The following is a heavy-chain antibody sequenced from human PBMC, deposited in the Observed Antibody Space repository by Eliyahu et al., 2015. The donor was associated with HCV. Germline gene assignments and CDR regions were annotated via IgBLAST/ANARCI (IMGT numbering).Heavy chain of an antibody. CDR3: ASGGGGIAVAGTGGWFDP. CDR1: GGSISXYY. V-gene: IGHV4-59*01. CDR2: IYYXGST. Sequence: QVQLQESGPGLVKPSETLSLTCTVSGGSISXYYWXWIRQPPGKGLEWIGFIYYXGSTNYNPPLKSRVTMSLDTSKNQFSLKLSSVTAADTAVYYCASGGGGIAVAGTGGWFDPWGQGTLVTVSS. J-gene: IGHJ5*02. D-gene: IGHD6-19*01.